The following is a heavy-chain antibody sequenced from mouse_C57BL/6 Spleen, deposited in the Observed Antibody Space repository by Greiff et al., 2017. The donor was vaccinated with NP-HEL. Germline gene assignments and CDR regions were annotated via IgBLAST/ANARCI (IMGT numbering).Heavy chain of an antibody. J-gene: IGHJ3*01. CDR2: ISSGGSYT. V-gene: IGHV5-6*02. D-gene: IGHD2-4*01. CDR1: GFTFSSYG. CDR3: ARHIDYDYPWFAY. Sequence: EVMLVESGGDLVKPGGSLKLSCAASGFTFSSYGMSWVRQTPDKRLEWVATISSGGSYTYYPDSVKRRFTISRDNAKNTLYLQMSSLKSEDTAMYYCARHIDYDYPWFAYWGQGTLVTVSA.